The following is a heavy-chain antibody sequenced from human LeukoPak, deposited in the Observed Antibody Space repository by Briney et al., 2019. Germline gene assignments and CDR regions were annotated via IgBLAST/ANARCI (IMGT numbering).Heavy chain of an antibody. CDR3: AGSKDIVVVPAAKVLNY. CDR2: IIPIVGTA. D-gene: IGHD2-2*01. Sequence: SVKVSCKASGGTFSSYAISWVRQAPGQGLEWRGGIIPIVGTANYAQKFQGRVTSTADESTRTAYMELSSLRSEDTAVYYCAGSKDIVVVPAAKVLNYWGQGTLVTVSS. V-gene: IGHV1-69*13. CDR1: GGTFSSYA. J-gene: IGHJ4*02.